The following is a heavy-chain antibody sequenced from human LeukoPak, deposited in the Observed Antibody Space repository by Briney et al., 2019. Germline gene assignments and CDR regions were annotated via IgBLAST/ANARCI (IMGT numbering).Heavy chain of an antibody. V-gene: IGHV3-30*18. J-gene: IGHJ4*02. Sequence: GGSLRLSCAASGFTFSRCGMQWVRQAPGKGLEWVAVISYDGSDKYYADSVEGRFTISRDNSKNTLYLQMNSLRAEDTAVYYCAKDYNYGYGYYFDYWGQGTLVTVSS. D-gene: IGHD3-10*01. CDR3: AKDYNYGYGYYFDY. CDR1: GFTFSRCG. CDR2: ISYDGSDK.